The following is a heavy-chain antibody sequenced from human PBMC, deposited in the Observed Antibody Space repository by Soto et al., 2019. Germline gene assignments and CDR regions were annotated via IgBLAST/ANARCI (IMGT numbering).Heavy chain of an antibody. D-gene: IGHD6-13*01. CDR3: ARDRIALMRHFYYYYGMDV. Sequence: GGSLRLSCAVSGFTFRDHAMTWVRQAPGQGQEYVSSITKSGTDRFYADSVKGRFSISRDNSMNTLYLQMNSLRAEDTAVYYCARDRIALMRHFYYYYGMDVWGQGTTVTVSS. CDR2: ITKSGTDR. CDR1: GFTFRDHA. J-gene: IGHJ6*02. V-gene: IGHV3-23*01.